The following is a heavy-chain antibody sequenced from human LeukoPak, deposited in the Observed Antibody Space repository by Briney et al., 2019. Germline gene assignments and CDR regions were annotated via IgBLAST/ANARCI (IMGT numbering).Heavy chain of an antibody. V-gene: IGHV3-74*01. CDR3: ARSDWLDS. CDR2: IKSDGSTT. Sequence: GGSLRLSCAASGFTLSSYWMHWVRQGPGKGLVWASRIKSDGSTTSYADSVRGRFTISRDNAKYTLYLQMNSLRAEDTAVYYCARSDWLDSWGQGTLVTVSS. CDR1: GFTLSSYW. J-gene: IGHJ5*01.